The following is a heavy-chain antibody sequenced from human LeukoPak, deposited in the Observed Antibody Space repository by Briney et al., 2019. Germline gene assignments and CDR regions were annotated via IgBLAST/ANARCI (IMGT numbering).Heavy chain of an antibody. D-gene: IGHD3/OR15-3a*01. Sequence: GGSLRLSCAASGFTFSSYSMSWVRQAPGKGLEWVSYISSSSSTISYAGSVKGRFTVSRDNAKSSLYLQMNSLRAEDTAVYYCARDVDRNYYYMDVWGKGTTVTVSS. V-gene: IGHV3-48*04. CDR1: GFTFSSYS. CDR2: ISSSSSTI. CDR3: ARDVDRNYYYMDV. J-gene: IGHJ6*03.